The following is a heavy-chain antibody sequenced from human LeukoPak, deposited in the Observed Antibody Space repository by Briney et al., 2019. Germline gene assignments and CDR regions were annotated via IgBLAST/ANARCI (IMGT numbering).Heavy chain of an antibody. V-gene: IGHV3-48*01. D-gene: IGHD3-16*01. J-gene: IGHJ4*02. CDR1: GFTFSDYS. CDR3: ARGEWGALTNDY. CDR2: ISGSSSAK. Sequence: PGGSLRLSCVVSGFTFSDYSMNWVRQAPGRGLEGVSFISGSSSAKYYADSVKGRFTISRDNAKNSLYLQMSSLRVQDTAVYFCARGEWGALTNDYWGQGTLVTVSS.